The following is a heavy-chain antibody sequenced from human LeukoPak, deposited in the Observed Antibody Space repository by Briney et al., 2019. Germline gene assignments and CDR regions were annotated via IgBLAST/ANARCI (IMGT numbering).Heavy chain of an antibody. V-gene: IGHV3-23*01. CDR2: ISTTGGTT. CDR3: ARDWAGRYHDY. J-gene: IGHJ4*02. D-gene: IGHD3-16*02. CDR1: GFTFSSYG. Sequence: GGTLRLSCAASGFTFSSYGMSWGRQATGKGLQWVSAISTTGGTTYYAGSVKGRFTISRDNSKNTLYLQTNSLRAEDTAVCYCARDWAGRYHDYWGQGTLVTVSS.